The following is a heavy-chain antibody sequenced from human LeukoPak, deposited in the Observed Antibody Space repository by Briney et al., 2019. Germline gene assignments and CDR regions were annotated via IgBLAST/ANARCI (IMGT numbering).Heavy chain of an antibody. D-gene: IGHD6-19*01. V-gene: IGHV3-23*01. CDR3: AKVYSAGWYPGYFDY. Sequence: GGSLRLSCAASGFTISTFPMSWVRQAPGKGLEWVSSISVSGSTTYYADSVKGRFTISRDNSKNTLHLQVNSLRAEDTAVYYCAKVYSAGWYPGYFDYWGQGTLVTVSS. CDR2: ISVSGSTT. J-gene: IGHJ4*02. CDR1: GFTISTFP.